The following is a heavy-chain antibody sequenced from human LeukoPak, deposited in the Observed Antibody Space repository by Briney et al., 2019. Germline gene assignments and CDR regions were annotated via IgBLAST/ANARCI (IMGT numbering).Heavy chain of an antibody. D-gene: IGHD4/OR15-4a*01. CDR2: INGGGGST. Sequence: PGGSLRLSCAASGFTFSSYAMSWVRQAPGKGLDWVSSINGGGGSTYYADSVKGRFTISRGNSKNTLYLQMNSLRAEDTAVYYCAKIGANVGFWGQGTLVTVSS. J-gene: IGHJ4*02. V-gene: IGHV3-23*01. CDR1: GFTFSSYA. CDR3: AKIGANVGF.